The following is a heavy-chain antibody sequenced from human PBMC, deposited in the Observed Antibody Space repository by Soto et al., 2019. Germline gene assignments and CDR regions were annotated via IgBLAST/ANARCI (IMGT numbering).Heavy chain of an antibody. Sequence: SVKVSCKASGGTFSSYAISWVRQAPGQGLEWMGGIIPIFGTANYAQKFQGRVTITADESTSTAYMELSSLRSEDTAVYYCARDLIGAAGFDYWGQGTLVTVSS. V-gene: IGHV1-69*13. D-gene: IGHD6-13*01. CDR2: IIPIFGTA. CDR1: GGTFSSYA. J-gene: IGHJ4*02. CDR3: ARDLIGAAGFDY.